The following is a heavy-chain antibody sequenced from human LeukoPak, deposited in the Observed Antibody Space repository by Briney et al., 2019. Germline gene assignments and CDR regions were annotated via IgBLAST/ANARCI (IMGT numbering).Heavy chain of an antibody. J-gene: IGHJ3*02. CDR3: ARDLLFGTDAFEI. D-gene: IGHD3-10*01. CDR2: TVGDGSST. Sequence: GGSLRLSCAASGFTFNTYWMHWVRQAPGEGLVWVSHTVGDGSSTSYADSVKGRFTISRDNSKNTLYLQMNSLRAEDTAVYYCARDLLFGTDAFEIWGQGTMVTVSS. CDR1: GFTFNTYW. V-gene: IGHV3-74*01.